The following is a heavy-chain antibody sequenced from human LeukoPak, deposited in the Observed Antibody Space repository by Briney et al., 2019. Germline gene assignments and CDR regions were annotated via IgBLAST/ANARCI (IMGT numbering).Heavy chain of an antibody. Sequence: GGALRLSCAASGFTFSSYEMNWIRQAPGKGLEWISYISNSGSTKYYADSVKGRFTISRDNAKNSVFLQMNSLRAEDTAVYYCAAVIDYWGQGTLVTVSS. CDR2: ISNSGSTK. J-gene: IGHJ4*02. V-gene: IGHV3-48*03. CDR1: GFTFSSYE. CDR3: AAVIDY.